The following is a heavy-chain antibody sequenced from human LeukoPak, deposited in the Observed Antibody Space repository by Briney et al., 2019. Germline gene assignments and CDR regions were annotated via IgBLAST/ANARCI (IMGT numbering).Heavy chain of an antibody. CDR1: GFTFSSYG. CDR2: ISGSGGRT. D-gene: IGHD2-21*02. Sequence: PGGSLRLSCAASGFTFSSYGMSWVRQAPGKGLEWVSAISGSGGRTYYADSVRGRFTISRDNSKNTLYLQMNSLRAEDTAVYYCAKDRLLNCRGDCYIFDYWGQGTVVTVSS. CDR3: AKDRLLNCRGDCYIFDY. V-gene: IGHV3-23*01. J-gene: IGHJ4*02.